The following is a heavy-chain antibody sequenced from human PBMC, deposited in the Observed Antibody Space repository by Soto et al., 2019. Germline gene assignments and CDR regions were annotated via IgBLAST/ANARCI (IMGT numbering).Heavy chain of an antibody. CDR2: FDPEDGET. CDR1: GYTLTELS. D-gene: IGHD3-10*01. CDR3: ATGLLWFGRPDY. J-gene: IGHJ4*02. Sequence: ASVKVSCKVSGYTLTELSMHWVRQAPGKGLEWMGGFDPEDGETIYAQKFQGRVTMTEDTSTDTAYMELGSLRSEDTAVYYCATGLLWFGRPDYWGQGTLVTVS. V-gene: IGHV1-24*01.